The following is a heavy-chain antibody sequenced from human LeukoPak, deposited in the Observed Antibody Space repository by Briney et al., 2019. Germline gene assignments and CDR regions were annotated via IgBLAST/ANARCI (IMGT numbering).Heavy chain of an antibody. CDR2: ISVSGDST. D-gene: IGHD3-10*01. V-gene: IGHV3-23*01. CDR3: ARRGGRNGWGDFDY. Sequence: QSGGSLRLSCAASGFSFSTYAMNWVRQAPGKGLEWVSTISVSGDSTFYADSVQGRFTISRDTSKNSLSLHMNSLRADDTAVYFCARRGGRNGWGDFDYWGQGTLVTVSS. CDR1: GFSFSTYA. J-gene: IGHJ4*02.